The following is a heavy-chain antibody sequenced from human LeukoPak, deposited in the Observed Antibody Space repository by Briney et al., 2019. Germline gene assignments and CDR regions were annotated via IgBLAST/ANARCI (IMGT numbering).Heavy chain of an antibody. CDR1: GGSISSYH. D-gene: IGHD1-1*01. Sequence: PSDTLSLTCTVSGGSISSYHWNWIRQPPAKGLEWIGNIFYNGGTNYNPSLKSRVTISVDTSKKQISLKLSSVTAADTAVYYCAGRTDSPNSFDCWGQGTLVTVSS. V-gene: IGHV4-59*08. CDR2: IFYNGGT. J-gene: IGHJ4*02. CDR3: AGRTDSPNSFDC.